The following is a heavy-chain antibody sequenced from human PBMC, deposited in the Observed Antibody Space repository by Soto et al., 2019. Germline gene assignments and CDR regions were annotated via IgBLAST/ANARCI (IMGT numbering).Heavy chain of an antibody. CDR3: ARLGRTAAASGWFDP. V-gene: IGHV4-39*01. J-gene: IGHJ5*02. CDR2: IYYSGST. Sequence: SETLSLTCTVSGGSISSSSYYWGWIRQPPGKGLEWIGSIYYSGSTYYNPSLKSRVTISVDTSKNQFSLKLSPVTAADTAVYYCARLGRTAAASGWFDPWGQGTLVTVSS. D-gene: IGHD6-13*01. CDR1: GGSISSSSYY.